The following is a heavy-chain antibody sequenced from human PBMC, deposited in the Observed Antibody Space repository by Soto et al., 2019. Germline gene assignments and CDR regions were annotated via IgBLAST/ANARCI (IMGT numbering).Heavy chain of an antibody. D-gene: IGHD3-10*01. CDR1: GYTFTSYG. CDR2: ISAYNGNT. Sequence: QVQLVQSGAEVKKPGASVKVSCKASGYTFTSYGISWVRQAPGQGLEWMGWISAYNGNTNYAQKLQGRVTMTTDTSTSTAYMELRSLRSDDTAVYYCARGPGKGSGSPGTYYYYGMDVWGQGTTVTVSS. J-gene: IGHJ6*02. V-gene: IGHV1-18*01. CDR3: ARGPGKGSGSPGTYYYYGMDV.